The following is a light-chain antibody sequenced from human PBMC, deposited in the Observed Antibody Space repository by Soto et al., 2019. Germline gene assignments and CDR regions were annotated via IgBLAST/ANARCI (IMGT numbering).Light chain of an antibody. V-gene: IGKV1-39*01. CDR3: QQSYSTPYT. Sequence: DIQMTQSPSSLSASLGDRVTITCRASQSISSYLNWYQQKPGKAPNLLIYAASSLQSGVPSRFSGRGSGTDFTLTISSLQPEDFATYYCQQSYSTPYTFVQGTKLEIK. CDR2: AAS. J-gene: IGKJ2*01. CDR1: QSISSY.